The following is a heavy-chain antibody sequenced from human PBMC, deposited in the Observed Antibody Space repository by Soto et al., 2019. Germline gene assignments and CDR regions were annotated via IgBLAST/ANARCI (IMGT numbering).Heavy chain of an antibody. V-gene: IGHV4-38-2*02. Sequence: PSETLSLTCAVSGYSISSGYYWGWIRQPPGKGLEWIGSIYHSGSTYYNPSLKSRVTISVDTSKNQFSLKLSSVTAADTAVYYCARDSGYYDFWSGYYSDYYYYGMDVWGQGTTVTVS. CDR2: IYHSGST. CDR3: ARDSGYYDFWSGYYSDYYYYGMDV. CDR1: GYSISSGYY. D-gene: IGHD3-3*01. J-gene: IGHJ6*02.